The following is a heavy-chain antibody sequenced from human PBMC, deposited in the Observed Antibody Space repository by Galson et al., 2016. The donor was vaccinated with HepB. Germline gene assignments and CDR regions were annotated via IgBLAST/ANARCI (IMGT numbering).Heavy chain of an antibody. CDR3: ARSVWSGFFVGNDY. CDR1: GETFDDYY. J-gene: IGHJ4*01. CDR2: VSHTTSS. Sequence: SETLSLTCAVYGETFDDYYWSWIRQPPGKGLEWIGEVSHTTSSNYNPSLKSRATISVDRSKNQFSLKLTSTTAADTAVYYCARSVWSGFFVGNDYWSHGTLVTVSS. V-gene: IGHV4-34*01. D-gene: IGHD3-3*01.